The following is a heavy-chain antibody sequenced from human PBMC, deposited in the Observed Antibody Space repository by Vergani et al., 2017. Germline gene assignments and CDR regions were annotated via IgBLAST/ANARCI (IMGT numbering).Heavy chain of an antibody. D-gene: IGHD3-10*01. CDR2: TSAYNGNT. V-gene: IGHV1-18*01. Sequence: QVQLVQSGAELKKPGASVKVSCKASGYTFTSSGISWVRQAPGQGLEWMGWTSAYNGNTNYAQTLQGRVTMTTDTYTRTAYMERRSLVSDDTAVYYCSRGRGGSWGYWGQGTLVTVSS. CDR3: SRGRGGSWGY. CDR1: GYTFTSSG. J-gene: IGHJ4*02.